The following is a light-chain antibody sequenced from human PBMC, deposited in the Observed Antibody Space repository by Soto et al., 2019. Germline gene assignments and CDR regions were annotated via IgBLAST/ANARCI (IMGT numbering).Light chain of an antibody. CDR1: HGSTND. J-gene: IGKJ1*01. V-gene: IGKV1-17*01. Sequence: DIQMTQSPSSLSAYVGDRIPSTCRASHGSTNDVGWQQQKPGKATKRLIDDASTLHSGVQSRFSGRGSGTEFTLTISSLQHEYFASYCCLQRNTYPWTFGQGTKVDI. CDR2: DAS. CDR3: LQRNTYPWT.